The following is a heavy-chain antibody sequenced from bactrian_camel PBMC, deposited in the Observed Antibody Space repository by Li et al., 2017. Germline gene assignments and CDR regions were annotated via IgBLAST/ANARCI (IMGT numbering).Heavy chain of an antibody. CDR2: INSGGRST. CDR1: GFTFRIAD. D-gene: IGHD6*01. V-gene: IGHV3S40*01. J-gene: IGHJ7*01. Sequence: VQLVESGGGLVQPGVSLRLSCAASGFTFRIADMSWVRQAPGKGLEWVSAINSGGRSTYYADSVKGRFTISRDNAKNTVYLQLNSLKTEDMAMYYCTSRTVVAGADYGMDYWGKGTQVTVS.